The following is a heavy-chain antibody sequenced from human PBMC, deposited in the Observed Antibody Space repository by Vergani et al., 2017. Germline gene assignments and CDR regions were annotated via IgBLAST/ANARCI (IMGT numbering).Heavy chain of an antibody. V-gene: IGHV4-59*01. J-gene: IGHJ3*02. CDR1: GGSISSYY. Sequence: QVQLQESGPGLVKPSETLSHTCTVSGGSISSYYWSWIRQPPGKGLEWIGYIYYSGSTNYNPSLKSRVTISVDTSKNQFSLKLSSVTAADTAVYYCARNPYCGGDCYSDAFDIWGQGTMVTVSS. D-gene: IGHD2-21*02. CDR2: IYYSGST. CDR3: ARNPYCGGDCYSDAFDI.